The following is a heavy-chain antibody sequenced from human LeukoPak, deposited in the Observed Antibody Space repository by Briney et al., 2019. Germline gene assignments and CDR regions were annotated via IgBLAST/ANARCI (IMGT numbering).Heavy chain of an antibody. J-gene: IGHJ4*02. V-gene: IGHV4-61*02. CDR1: GDFISSGSYY. CDR2: IYAGGST. Sequence: SSETLSLTCTVSGDFISSGSYYWSWIRQPAGKGLEWIGRIYAGGSTNYNPSLKSRVTMSVDTSKNQFSLKLSPVTAADTAVYYCARDEATRDFWSGYRFEYWGQGTLVTVSS. D-gene: IGHD3-3*01. CDR3: ARDEATRDFWSGYRFEY.